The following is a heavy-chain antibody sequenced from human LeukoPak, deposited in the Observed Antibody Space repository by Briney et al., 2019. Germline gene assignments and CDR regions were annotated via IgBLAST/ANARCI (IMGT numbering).Heavy chain of an antibody. CDR3: ARGKWELLVDY. CDR2: IYDSGST. V-gene: IGHV4-30-4*01. Sequence: SETLSLTCTVSGGSISSGDYYWSWIRQPPGKGLEWIGYIYDSGSTYYNPSLKSRVTISVDTSKNQFSLKLSSVTAADTAVYYCARGKWELLVDYWGQGTLVTVSS. CDR1: GGSISSGDYY. D-gene: IGHD1-26*01. J-gene: IGHJ4*02.